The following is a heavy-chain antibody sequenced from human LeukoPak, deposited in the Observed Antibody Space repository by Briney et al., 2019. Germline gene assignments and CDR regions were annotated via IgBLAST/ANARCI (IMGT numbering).Heavy chain of an antibody. D-gene: IGHD2-15*01. J-gene: IGHJ6*02. CDR1: GYSFTTYW. V-gene: IGHV5-51*01. Sequence: GESLKISCKGSGYSFTTYWIAWVRQMPGKGLECVGIIYPGDSDTRYSPSFQGQVTISADKSISTALLQCSSLDASDTAMYYCGRQQVAYYYYYGMDVWGQGTTVTVSS. CDR3: GRQQVAYYYYYGMDV. CDR2: IYPGDSDT.